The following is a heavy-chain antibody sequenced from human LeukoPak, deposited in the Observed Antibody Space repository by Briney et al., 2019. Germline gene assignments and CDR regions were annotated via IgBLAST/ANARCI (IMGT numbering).Heavy chain of an antibody. J-gene: IGHJ6*03. Sequence: GGSLRLSCEASEFTFSNYWMNWVRQAPGKGLEWVASIKPDGSEKYYVDSVRGRFTISRDNAKNSLYLQMNSLRADDTAVYYCARFAAGGSYYYYMDVWGKGTTVTVSS. CDR2: IKPDGSEK. CDR1: EFTFSNYW. CDR3: ARFAAGGSYYYYMDV. D-gene: IGHD6-25*01. V-gene: IGHV3-7*01.